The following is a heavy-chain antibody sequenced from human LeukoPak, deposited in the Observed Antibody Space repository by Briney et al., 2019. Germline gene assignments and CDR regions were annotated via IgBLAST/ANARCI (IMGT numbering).Heavy chain of an antibody. V-gene: IGHV3-30*04. CDR3: AREYYDILTGRGGGMDV. CDR1: GFTFSSYA. CDR2: ISYDGSNK. Sequence: PGRSLRLSCAASGFTFSSYAMHWVRQAPGKGLEWVAVISYDGSNKYYADSVKGRFTISRDNSKNTLYLQMNSLRAEDTAVYYCAREYYDILTGRGGGMDVWGQGTTVTVSS. D-gene: IGHD3-9*01. J-gene: IGHJ6*02.